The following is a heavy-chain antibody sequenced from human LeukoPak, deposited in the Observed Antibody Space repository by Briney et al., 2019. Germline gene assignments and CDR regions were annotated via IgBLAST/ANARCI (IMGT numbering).Heavy chain of an antibody. Sequence: GASVKVSCESSGYSFTTYDITWVRQAPGQGLEWMGWISANNGNKSYVQKFQGRLTMTTDMSTRTAYMELRSLRSDDTAVYYCALRITGTNRWYYYYYMGVWGKGTTVTVSS. CDR3: ALRITGTNRWYYYYYMGV. CDR1: GYSFTTYD. V-gene: IGHV1-18*01. CDR2: ISANNGNK. D-gene: IGHD1-7*01. J-gene: IGHJ6*03.